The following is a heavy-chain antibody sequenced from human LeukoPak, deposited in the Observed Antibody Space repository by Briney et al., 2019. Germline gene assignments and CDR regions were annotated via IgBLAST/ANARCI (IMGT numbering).Heavy chain of an antibody. CDR2: IYSGATT. V-gene: IGHV3-53*01. J-gene: IGHJ2*01. D-gene: IGHD3-3*02. CDR1: GFTVSTKY. CDR3: ARVGDHFHWNLDL. Sequence: PGGSLRLSCAASGFTVSTKYMNWVRQAPGKGLEWVSIIYSGATTYYADSAKGRFTISRDTSKNTLSLQMNSLRAEDTAVYFCARVGDHFHWNLDLWGRGTLVSVSS.